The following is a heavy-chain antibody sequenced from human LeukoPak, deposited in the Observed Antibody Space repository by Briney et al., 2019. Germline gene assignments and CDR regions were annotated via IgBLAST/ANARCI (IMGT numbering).Heavy chain of an antibody. Sequence: VKVSCKASGGTFISYAISWVRQAPGQGLEWMGGIIPIFGTANYAQKFQGRVTITADESTSTAYMELSSLRSEDTAVYYCARVRAAGPRDAFDIWGQGTIVTVSS. D-gene: IGHD6-13*01. CDR3: ARVRAAGPRDAFDI. J-gene: IGHJ3*02. V-gene: IGHV1-69*13. CDR2: IIPIFGTA. CDR1: GGTFISYA.